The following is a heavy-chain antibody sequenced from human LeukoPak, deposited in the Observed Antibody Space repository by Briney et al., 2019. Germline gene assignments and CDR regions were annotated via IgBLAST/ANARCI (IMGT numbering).Heavy chain of an antibody. J-gene: IGHJ4*02. V-gene: IGHV4-30-4*07. D-gene: IGHD6-13*01. CDR1: GGSISSGGYS. Sequence: SETPSLTCAVSGGSISSGGYSRSWIRQPPGKGLEWIGYIYYSGSTYYNPSLKSRVTISVDTSKNQFSLKLSSVTAADTAVYYCAREGIAAAGIFDYWGQGTLVTVSS. CDR3: AREGIAAAGIFDY. CDR2: IYYSGST.